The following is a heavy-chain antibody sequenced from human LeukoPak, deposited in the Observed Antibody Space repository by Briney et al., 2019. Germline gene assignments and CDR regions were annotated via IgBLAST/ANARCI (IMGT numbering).Heavy chain of an antibody. CDR3: ARGPPNWGYDY. D-gene: IGHD7-27*01. V-gene: IGHV1-8*01. CDR1: GYTFTSYD. J-gene: IGHJ4*02. Sequence: ASVKVSCKASGYTFTSYDFNWVRSATGQRPEWMGWMSPNSGDTGYAQKFQDRVTMTRNTSISTAYMELSSLRSDDTAVYYCARGPPNWGYDYWGPGTLVTVSS. CDR2: MSPNSGDT.